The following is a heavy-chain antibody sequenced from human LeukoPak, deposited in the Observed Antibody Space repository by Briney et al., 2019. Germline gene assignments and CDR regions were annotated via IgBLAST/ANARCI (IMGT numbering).Heavy chain of an antibody. CDR2: ISGSGSTT. D-gene: IGHD3-3*01. J-gene: IGHJ6*03. V-gene: IGHV3-23*01. CDR3: ARGPTIFGVVTERGYFMDV. Sequence: GGSLRLSCAASGFTFSSYAMSWVRQAPGKGQEWVSSISGSGSTTYYAGSVKGRFTISRDNSKDILYLQMDSLRAEDTAVYYCARGPTIFGVVTERGYFMDVWGKGTTVTVSS. CDR1: GFTFSSYA.